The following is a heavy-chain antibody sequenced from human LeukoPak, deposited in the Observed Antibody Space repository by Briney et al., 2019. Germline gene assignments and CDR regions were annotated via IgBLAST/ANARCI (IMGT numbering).Heavy chain of an antibody. D-gene: IGHD3-22*01. J-gene: IGHJ4*02. CDR3: ASTVVKAPPLY. CDR1: GFTFSSYW. Sequence: PGGSLRLSCAASGFTFSSYWMSWVRQAPGKGLEWVANIKQDGSEKYYVDSVKGRFTISRDNAKNSLYLQMNSLRAEDTAVYYCASTVVKAPPLYWGQGTLVTVSS. V-gene: IGHV3-7*03. CDR2: IKQDGSEK.